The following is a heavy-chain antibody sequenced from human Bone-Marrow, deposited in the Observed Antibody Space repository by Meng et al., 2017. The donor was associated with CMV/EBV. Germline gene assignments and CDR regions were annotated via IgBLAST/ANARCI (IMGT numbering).Heavy chain of an antibody. CDR3: ARDQVAVAGTPFDY. CDR1: GFTFSSYS. V-gene: IGHV3-48*04. Sequence: GESLKISCAASGFTFSSYSMNWVRQAPGKGLEWVSYISSSSSTIYYADSVKGRFTISRDNAKNSLYLQMKSLRAEDTAVYYCARDQVAVAGTPFDYWGLGTLVTVSS. J-gene: IGHJ4*02. D-gene: IGHD6-19*01. CDR2: ISSSSSTI.